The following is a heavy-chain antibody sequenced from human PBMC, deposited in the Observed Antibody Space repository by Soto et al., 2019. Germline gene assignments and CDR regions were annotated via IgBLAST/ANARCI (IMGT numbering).Heavy chain of an antibody. CDR2: ISGSGGST. J-gene: IGHJ6*02. D-gene: IGHD2-15*01. Sequence: GSLRLSCAASGFTFSSYAMSWVRQAPGKGLEWVSAISGSGGSTYYADSVKGRFTISRDNSKNTLYLQMNSLRAEDTAVYYCAKVIVAAHYYYYGMDVWGQGTTVTVSS. CDR3: AKVIVAAHYYYYGMDV. V-gene: IGHV3-23*01. CDR1: GFTFSSYA.